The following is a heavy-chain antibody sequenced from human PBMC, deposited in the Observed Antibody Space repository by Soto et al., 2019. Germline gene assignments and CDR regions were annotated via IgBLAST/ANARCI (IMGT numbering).Heavy chain of an antibody. D-gene: IGHD1-26*01. V-gene: IGHV1-3*01. CDR1: GYTFTSYA. CDR3: ARSCVGGSYYYVDY. CDR2: INAGNGNT. Sequence: ASVKVSCKASGYTFTSYAMHWVRQAPGQRLEWMGWINAGNGNTKYSQKFQGRVTITRDTSASTAYMELSSLRSEDTAVYYWARSCVGGSYYYVDYWGQGTLVTVSS. J-gene: IGHJ4*02.